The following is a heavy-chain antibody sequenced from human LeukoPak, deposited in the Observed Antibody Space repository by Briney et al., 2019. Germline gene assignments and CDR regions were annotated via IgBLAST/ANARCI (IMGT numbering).Heavy chain of an antibody. J-gene: IGHJ4*02. CDR1: GFTFSSYS. CDR3: ARDGDSSGWNYFDY. Sequence: GGSLRLSCAASGFTFSSYSMNWVRQAPGKGLEWVSYISSSGSTIYYADSVKGRFTISRDNAKNSLYLQMNSLRAEDTAVYYCARDGDSSGWNYFDYWGQGTLVTVSS. V-gene: IGHV3-48*04. CDR2: ISSSGSTI. D-gene: IGHD6-19*01.